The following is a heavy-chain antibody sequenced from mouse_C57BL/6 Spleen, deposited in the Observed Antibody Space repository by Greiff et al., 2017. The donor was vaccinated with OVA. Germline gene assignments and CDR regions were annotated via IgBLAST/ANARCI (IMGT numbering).Heavy chain of an antibody. D-gene: IGHD2-2*01. J-gene: IGHJ4*01. V-gene: IGHV1-81*01. CDR2: IYPRSGNT. Sequence: VKLQESGAELARPGASVKLSCKASGYTFTSYGISWVKQRTGQGLEWIGEIYPRSGNTYYNEKFKGKATLTADKSSSTAYMELRSLTSEDSAVYFCAIRSTMVTTRARDYWGQGTSVTVSS. CDR3: AIRSTMVTTRARDY. CDR1: GYTFTSYG.